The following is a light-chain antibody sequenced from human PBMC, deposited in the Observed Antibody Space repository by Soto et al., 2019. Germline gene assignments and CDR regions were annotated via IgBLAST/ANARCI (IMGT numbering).Light chain of an antibody. CDR3: CSYAPSRTLL. CDR1: SRDVGNYNL. J-gene: IGLJ2*01. V-gene: IGLV2-23*01. Sequence: QSVLTQPASVSGSPGESITISCTGTSRDVGNYNLVTWYQQHPGRVPKLILYEGNKRPSGVSSRFSASKSGNTASLTISGLQAEDEADYFCCSYAPSRTLLFGGGTKFTVL. CDR2: EGN.